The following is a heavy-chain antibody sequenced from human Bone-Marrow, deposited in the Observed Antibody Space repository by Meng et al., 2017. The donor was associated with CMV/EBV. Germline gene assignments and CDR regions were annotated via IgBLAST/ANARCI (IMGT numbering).Heavy chain of an antibody. CDR2: ISGSGGST. D-gene: IGHD6-13*01. V-gene: IGHV3-23*01. CDR1: GFTLSSYA. J-gene: IGHJ4*02. CDR3: AKGKGIAAAGTPDY. Sequence: GGSLRLSCAASGFTLSSYAIHWVRQAPGKGLEWVSAISGSGGSTYYADSVKGRFTISRDNAKNSLYLQMNSLRAEDTAVYYCAKGKGIAAAGTPDYWGQGTLVTVSS.